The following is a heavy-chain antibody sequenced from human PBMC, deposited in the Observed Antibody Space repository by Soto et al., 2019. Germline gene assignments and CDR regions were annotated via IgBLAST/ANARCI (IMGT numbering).Heavy chain of an antibody. Sequence: QVQLQQWGAGLLKPSETLSLTCAVYGGSFSGYYWSWIRQPPGKGLEWIGEINHSGSTNYNPSLKSRVTISVDTSKNQFSLKLSSVTAADTAVYYCARTTGLRGGGFPWIAYWGQGTLVTVSS. CDR1: GGSFSGYY. J-gene: IGHJ4*02. CDR3: ARTTGLRGGGFPWIAY. CDR2: INHSGST. V-gene: IGHV4-34*01. D-gene: IGHD2-15*01.